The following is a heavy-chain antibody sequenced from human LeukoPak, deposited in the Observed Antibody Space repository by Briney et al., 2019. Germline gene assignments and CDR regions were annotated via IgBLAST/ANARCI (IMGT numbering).Heavy chain of an antibody. CDR3: ARETTVTRSFDY. CDR2: IIPIFGTA. D-gene: IGHD4-17*01. J-gene: IGHJ4*02. Sequence: SVKVSCNGSGGTFSSYAISWVRQAPGQGLEWMGGIIPIFGTANYAQKFQGRVTITTDESTSTAYMELSSLRSEDTAVYYYARETTVTRSFDYWGQGTLVTVSS. V-gene: IGHV1-69*05. CDR1: GGTFSSYA.